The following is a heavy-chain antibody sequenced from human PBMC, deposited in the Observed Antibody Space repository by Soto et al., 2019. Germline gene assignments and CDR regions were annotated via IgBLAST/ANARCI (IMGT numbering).Heavy chain of an antibody. CDR2: VYYSGSA. D-gene: IGHD6-19*01. CDR1: GGSISSGAYY. CDR3: ARVRRMRESSAWYGGGLDY. J-gene: IGHJ4*02. V-gene: IGHV4-31*03. Sequence: QVQLQESGPGLVEPSQTLSLTCTVSGGSISSGAYYWSWIRQHPGKGLEWIGYVYYSGSAYYNPSLKSRVTISVDTSKNQFSLKLSSVTAADTAMYYCARVRRMRESSAWYGGGLDYWGQGTLVTVSS.